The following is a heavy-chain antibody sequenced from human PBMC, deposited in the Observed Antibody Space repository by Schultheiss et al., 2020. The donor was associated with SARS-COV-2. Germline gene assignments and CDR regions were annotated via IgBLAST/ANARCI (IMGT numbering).Heavy chain of an antibody. D-gene: IGHD6-19*01. J-gene: IGHJ4*02. CDR2: ISSSSSYT. Sequence: GESLKISCAASGFTFSDYYMSWIRQAPGKGLEWVSYISSSSSYTNYADSVKGRFTISRDNAKNSLYLQMNSLRAEDTAVYYCTTDHGIAVAGIMVGEYYFDYWGQGTLVTVSS. V-gene: IGHV3-11*06. CDR1: GFTFSDYY. CDR3: TTDHGIAVAGIMVGEYYFDY.